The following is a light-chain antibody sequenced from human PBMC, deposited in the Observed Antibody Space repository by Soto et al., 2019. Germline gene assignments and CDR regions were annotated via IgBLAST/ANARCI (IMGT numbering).Light chain of an antibody. CDR1: RSLAYIDGNTY. CDR2: NVS. Sequence: DVLMTQSPLSLPVTLGQPASISCWCSRSLAYIDGNTYLHGFQQRPGQSPRRLIDNVSNRDSGVPGRSSGSGSGTASTLKISRVGAEDVAVYYGMLGTHCPPYAFGQGTKLLIK. CDR3: MLGTHCPPYA. V-gene: IGKV2-30*01. J-gene: IGKJ2*01.